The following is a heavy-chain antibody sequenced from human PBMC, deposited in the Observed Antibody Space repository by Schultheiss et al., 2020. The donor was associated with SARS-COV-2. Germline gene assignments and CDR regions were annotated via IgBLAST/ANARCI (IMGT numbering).Heavy chain of an antibody. CDR1: GYTFTGYY. Sequence: GESLKISCKASGYTFTGYYMHWVRQAPGQGLEWMGWINPNSGGTNYAQKFQGRVTMTRDTSISTAYMELSRLRSDDTAVYYCARDLVGYCSGGSCYHFDYWGQGTLVTVSS. CDR2: INPNSGGT. CDR3: ARDLVGYCSGGSCYHFDY. J-gene: IGHJ4*02. V-gene: IGHV1-2*02. D-gene: IGHD2-15*01.